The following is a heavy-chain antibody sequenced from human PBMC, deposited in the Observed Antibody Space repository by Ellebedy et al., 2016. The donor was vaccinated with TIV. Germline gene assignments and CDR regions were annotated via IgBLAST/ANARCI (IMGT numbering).Heavy chain of an antibody. D-gene: IGHD2-15*01. CDR1: GFSFSDYY. Sequence: GESLKISCAASGFSFSDYYMNWVRQAPGKGLEWVSSISSSSTIYYADSVKGRFTISRDNSKNTLYLQMNSLRAEDTAVYYCARDPEDIVVVASDDAFDIWGQGTMVTVSS. CDR2: ISSSSTI. J-gene: IGHJ3*02. CDR3: ARDPEDIVVVASDDAFDI. V-gene: IGHV3-69-1*01.